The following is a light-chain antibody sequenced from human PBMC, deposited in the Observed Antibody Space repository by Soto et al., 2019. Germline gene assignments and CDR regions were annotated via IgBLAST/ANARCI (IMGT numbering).Light chain of an antibody. J-gene: IGLJ1*01. CDR2: EVS. CDR1: SSDVGGYNX. Sequence: QSVLTQPASVSGSPGQSITISCTGTSSDVGGYNXXSWYQQHPGKAPNLMIYEVSNRPSGLYNRFSGYKXXNTAHLTISGLQAEDEADYYCSSYTSISVYVFGTGTNVTVL. CDR3: SSYTSISVYV. V-gene: IGLV2-14*01.